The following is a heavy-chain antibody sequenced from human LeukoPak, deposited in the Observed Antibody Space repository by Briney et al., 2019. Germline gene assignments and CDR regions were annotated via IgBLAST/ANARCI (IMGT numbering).Heavy chain of an antibody. V-gene: IGHV1-2*02. J-gene: IGHJ4*02. D-gene: IGHD2-15*01. CDR1: EYTFTGYY. CDR2: INPNSGGT. CDR3: ARERTLTSCYDY. Sequence: ASVKVSCKASEYTFTGYYVHWVRQAPGQGLEWMGWINPNSGGTNYAQKFQGRVTMTRDTSISTAYMELSRLRSDDTAVYYCARERTLTSCYDYWGQGTLVTVSS.